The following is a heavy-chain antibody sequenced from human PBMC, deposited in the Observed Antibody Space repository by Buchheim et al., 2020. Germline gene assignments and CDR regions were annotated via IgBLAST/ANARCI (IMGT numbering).Heavy chain of an antibody. Sequence: QVQLVQSGAEVTKPGASVKASCKASGYTFTNYHMHWVRQAPGQGLEWMAIINPSSGRTRYAQKFQGRVTVPRATSTSTVDMELSSLSSEDTAVYYCARDNSDWSSDYWGPG. CDR2: INPSSGRT. D-gene: IGHD6-19*01. CDR3: ARDNSDWSSDY. V-gene: IGHV1-46*01. J-gene: IGHJ4*02. CDR1: GYTFTNYH.